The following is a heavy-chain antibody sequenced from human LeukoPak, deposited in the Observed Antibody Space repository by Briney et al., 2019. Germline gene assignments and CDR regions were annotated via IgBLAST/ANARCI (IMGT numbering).Heavy chain of an antibody. V-gene: IGHV3-66*01. Sequence: GSLRLSCAASGFTVSPNYMTWVRQAPGKGLEWVSVIYSSDTTYYTDSVRGRFTISRDNSKNTLYLQMNSLRAEDTAVYYCAKASSGSYPSDIWGQGTMDTVSS. CDR1: GFTVSPNY. CDR3: AKASSGSYPSDI. CDR2: IYSSDTT. D-gene: IGHD1-26*01. J-gene: IGHJ3*02.